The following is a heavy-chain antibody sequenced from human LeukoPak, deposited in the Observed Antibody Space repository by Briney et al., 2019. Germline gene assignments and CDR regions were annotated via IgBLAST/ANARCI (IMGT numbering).Heavy chain of an antibody. CDR3: AKASSSWFDYYYGMDV. D-gene: IGHD6-13*01. CDR1: GFTFSSYA. J-gene: IGHJ6*02. CDR2: ISGSGGST. Sequence: GASLRLSCAASGFTFSSYAMSWVRQAPGKGLECVSAISGSGGSTYYADSVKGRFTISRDNSKNTLYLQMNSLRAEDTAVYYCAKASSSWFDYYYGMDVWGQGTTVTVSS. V-gene: IGHV3-23*01.